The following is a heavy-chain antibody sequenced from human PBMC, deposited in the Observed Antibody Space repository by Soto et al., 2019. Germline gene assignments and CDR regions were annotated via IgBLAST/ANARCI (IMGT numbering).Heavy chain of an antibody. CDR2: ISYDGSNK. Sequence: QVQLVESGGGVVQPGRSLRLSCAASGFTFSSYAMHWVRQAPGKGLEWVAVISYDGSNKYYADSVKGRFTISRDNFKNTLYLQMNSLRAEDTAVYYCARGSIAAAGTGAYWGQGTLVTVSS. D-gene: IGHD6-13*01. CDR3: ARGSIAAAGTGAY. CDR1: GFTFSSYA. J-gene: IGHJ4*02. V-gene: IGHV3-30-3*01.